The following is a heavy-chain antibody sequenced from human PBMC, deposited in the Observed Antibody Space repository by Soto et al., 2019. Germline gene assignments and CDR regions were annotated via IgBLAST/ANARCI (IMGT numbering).Heavy chain of an antibody. J-gene: IGHJ4*02. CDR3: GMSRGWSTIHS. V-gene: IGHV4-4*02. CDR1: GGSVTTNYW. Sequence: QLQESGPGLVKPSGTLSLTCAVSGGSVTTNYWWGWVRQSPVTGLEWIGDMSHSGPTNYSPSLKSRVTLSVDTSKNQFSLELKSVTAADTAVYFCGMSRGWSTIHSWGQGTLVTVSS. CDR2: MSHSGPT. D-gene: IGHD6-19*01.